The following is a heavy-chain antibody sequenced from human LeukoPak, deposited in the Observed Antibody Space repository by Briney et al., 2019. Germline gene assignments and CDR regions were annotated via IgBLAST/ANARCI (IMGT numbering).Heavy chain of an antibody. J-gene: IGHJ4*02. Sequence: SETLSLTCAVYGGSFSGYYWSWIRQPPGRGLEWIGEINHSGSTNYNPSLKSRVTISVDTSKNQFSLKQSSVTAADTAVYYCARRDSGWPPDYWGQGTLVTVSS. CDR2: INHSGST. CDR3: ARRDSGWPPDY. V-gene: IGHV4-34*01. CDR1: GGSFSGYY. D-gene: IGHD6-19*01.